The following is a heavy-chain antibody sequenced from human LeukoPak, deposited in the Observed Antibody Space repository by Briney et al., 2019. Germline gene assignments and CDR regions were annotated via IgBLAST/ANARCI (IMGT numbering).Heavy chain of an antibody. CDR2: IIPIFGTA. CDR1: GGTFSSYA. CDR3: ASLPAPFWSGYPYYYYYMDV. D-gene: IGHD3-3*01. V-gene: IGHV1-69*13. Sequence: GASVKVSCKASGGTFSSYAISWVRQAPGQGLEWMGGIIPIFGTANYAQKFQGRVTITEDESTSPASMELSSLRSEDTAVYYCASLPAPFWSGYPYYYYYMDVWGKGTTVTVSS. J-gene: IGHJ6*03.